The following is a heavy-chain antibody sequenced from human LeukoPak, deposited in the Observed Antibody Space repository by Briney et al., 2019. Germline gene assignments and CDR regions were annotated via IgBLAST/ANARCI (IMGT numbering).Heavy chain of an antibody. D-gene: IGHD3-10*01. CDR1: GFTFSNYA. Sequence: GGSLRLSCAASGFTFSNYAMHWVRQAPGKGLEWLAYIRYDGSSKYYADFVKGRFTISRDYSKNTLYLHMNSLRAEDTAVYYCARDQAGSGHYADYWGQGTLVTVSS. CDR3: ARDQAGSGHYADY. V-gene: IGHV3-30*02. CDR2: IRYDGSSK. J-gene: IGHJ4*02.